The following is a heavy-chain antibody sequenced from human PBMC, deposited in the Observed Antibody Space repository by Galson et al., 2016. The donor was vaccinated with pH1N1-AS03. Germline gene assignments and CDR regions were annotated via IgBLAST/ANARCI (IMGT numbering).Heavy chain of an antibody. D-gene: IGHD5-24*01. J-gene: IGHJ5*02. Sequence: SVKVSCKASGGSFSKYVISWVRQAPGQGLQWMGRIIPNLGVTNYAQRFQARVTITADKSSSTVYMEVTNLTSEDTAIYYCAHNQANGHNYWFDPWGQGTPVTVSS. CDR3: AHNQANGHNYWFDP. V-gene: IGHV1-69*04. CDR1: GGSFSKYV. CDR2: IIPNLGVT.